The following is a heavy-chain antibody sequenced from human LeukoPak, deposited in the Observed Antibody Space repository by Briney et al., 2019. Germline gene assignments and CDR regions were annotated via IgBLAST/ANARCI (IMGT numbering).Heavy chain of an antibody. Sequence: ASVKVSCKASGYTFTSYGTSWVRQAPGQGLEWMGWISAYNGNTNYAQKLQGRVTMTTDTSTSTAYMELRSLRSDDTAVYYCARDGPNYYGSGSYPWFDPWGQGTLVTVSS. J-gene: IGHJ5*02. CDR3: ARDGPNYYGSGSYPWFDP. CDR1: GYTFTSYG. CDR2: ISAYNGNT. D-gene: IGHD3-10*01. V-gene: IGHV1-18*01.